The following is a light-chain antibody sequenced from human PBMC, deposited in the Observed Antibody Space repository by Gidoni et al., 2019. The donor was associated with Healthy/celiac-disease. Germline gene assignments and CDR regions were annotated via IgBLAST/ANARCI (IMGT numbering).Light chain of an antibody. V-gene: IGKV3-20*01. J-gene: IGKJ4*01. Sequence: IVLTQSPGTLSLSPGERATLSCRASQSVSSNYLAWYQQKPGQAPRLLLYGASSRATGIPDRFSGSGSGTDFTLTISRLEPEDFAVYYCQQYGSSPRLTFGGGTKVEIK. CDR3: QQYGSSPRLT. CDR2: GAS. CDR1: QSVSSNY.